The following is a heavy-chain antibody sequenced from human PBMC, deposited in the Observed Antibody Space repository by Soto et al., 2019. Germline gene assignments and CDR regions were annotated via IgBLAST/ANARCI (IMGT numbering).Heavy chain of an antibody. CDR1: GGSFSGYY. CDR2: INHSGST. D-gene: IGHD2-2*01. J-gene: IGHJ6*02. Sequence: SETLSLTCAVYGGSFSGYYWSWIRQPPGKGLEWIGEINHSGSTNYNPSLKSRVTISVDTSKNQFSLKLSSVTAAGTAVYYCARSRGYCSSTSCQKRYDYYYGMDVWGQGTTVTVSS. CDR3: ARSRGYCSSTSCQKRYDYYYGMDV. V-gene: IGHV4-34*01.